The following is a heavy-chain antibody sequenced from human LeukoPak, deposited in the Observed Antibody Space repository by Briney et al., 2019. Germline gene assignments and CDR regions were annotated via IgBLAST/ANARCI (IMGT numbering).Heavy chain of an antibody. CDR2: ISSSSSYI. CDR3: ARDSRRGGFDP. CDR1: GFTFSSYS. V-gene: IGHV3-21*01. Sequence: GGSLRLSCAASGFTFSSYSMNWVRQAPGKGLEWVSSISSSSSYIYYADSVKGRFTISRDNAKNSLYLQMNSLRAEDTAVYYCARDSRRGGFDPWGQGTLVTVSS. D-gene: IGHD3-16*01. J-gene: IGHJ5*02.